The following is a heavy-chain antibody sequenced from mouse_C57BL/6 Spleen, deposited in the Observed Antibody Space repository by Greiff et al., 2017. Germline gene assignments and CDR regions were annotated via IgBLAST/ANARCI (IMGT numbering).Heavy chain of an antibody. V-gene: IGHV1-64*01. CDR2: IHPNSGST. J-gene: IGHJ2*01. Sequence: VKLKQPGAELVKPGASVKLSCKASGYTFTSYWMHWVKQRPGQGLEWIGMIHPNSGSTNYNEKFKSKATLTVDKSSSTAYMQLSSLTSEDSAVYYCRNYYGSSLYYFDYWGQGTTLTVSS. D-gene: IGHD1-1*01. CDR3: RNYYGSSLYYFDY. CDR1: GYTFTSYW.